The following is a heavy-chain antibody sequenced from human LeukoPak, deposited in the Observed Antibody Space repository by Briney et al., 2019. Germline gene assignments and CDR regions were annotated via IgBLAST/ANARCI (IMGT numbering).Heavy chain of an antibody. CDR2: INSDGSST. CDR3: ARDRSPPRFDP. J-gene: IGHJ5*02. CDR1: GFTFSSYW. Sequence: GRSLRLSCAASGFTFSSYWMHWVRQAPGKGLVWVSRINSDGSSTSYADSVKGRFTISRDNARNTLYLQMNSLRAEDTAVYYCARDRSPPRFDPWGQGTLVTVSS. V-gene: IGHV3-74*01.